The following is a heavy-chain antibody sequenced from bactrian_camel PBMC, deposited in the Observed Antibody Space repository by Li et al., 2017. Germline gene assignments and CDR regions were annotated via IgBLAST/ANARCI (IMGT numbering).Heavy chain of an antibody. J-gene: IGHJ4*01. CDR1: GYQSSSNC. D-gene: IGHD1*01. CDR3: AARGYSAVWLMPGNY. V-gene: IGHV3S59*01. Sequence: VQLVESGGGSVQAGGSLRLQCTASGYQSSSNCMGWFRQAPGEEREVVSCITWRVDFKDYADSVKGRFTISRVNALDTLLLQMNSLKPEDTAVYYCAARGYSAVWLMPGNYWGQGTQVTVS. CDR2: ITWRVDFK.